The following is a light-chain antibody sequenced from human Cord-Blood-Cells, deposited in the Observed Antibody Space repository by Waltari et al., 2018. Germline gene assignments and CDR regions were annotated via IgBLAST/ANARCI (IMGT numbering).Light chain of an antibody. Sequence: EIVLTQSPRTLSLSPGERATLSCRASQSVSSSYLAWYQQKPGQAPRLLIYGASSRATGIPDRFSGSGYGTDFTLTISRLEPEDFAVYYCQQYGSSPTFGQGTRLEIK. V-gene: IGKV3-20*01. CDR3: QQYGSSPT. CDR1: QSVSSSY. J-gene: IGKJ5*01. CDR2: GAS.